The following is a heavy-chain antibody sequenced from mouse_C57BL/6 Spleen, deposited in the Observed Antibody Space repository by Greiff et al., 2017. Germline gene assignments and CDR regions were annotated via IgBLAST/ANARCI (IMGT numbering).Heavy chain of an antibody. D-gene: IGHD3-2*02. CDR3: TRDSSGYGFAY. V-gene: IGHV1-15*01. J-gene: IGHJ3*01. CDR1: GYTFTDYE. CDR2: IDPETGGT. Sequence: QVQLQQSGAELVRPGASVTLSCKASGYTFTDYEMHWVKQTPVHGLEWIGAIDPETGGTAYNQKFKGKAILTADKSSSTAYMELRSLPSEDSAVYYCTRDSSGYGFAYWGQGTLVTVSA.